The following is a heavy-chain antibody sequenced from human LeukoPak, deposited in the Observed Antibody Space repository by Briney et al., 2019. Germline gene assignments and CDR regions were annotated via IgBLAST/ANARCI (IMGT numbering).Heavy chain of an antibody. CDR3: ARGFLYYDILAGYSQYNWFDP. Sequence: SETLSLTCAVYGGSFSGYYWSWIRLPPGKGLEWIGEINHSGSTNYNPSLKSRVTISVDTSKNQFSLKLSSVTAADTAVYYCARGFLYYDILAGYSQYNWFDPWGQGTLVTVSS. D-gene: IGHD3-9*01. CDR2: INHSGST. J-gene: IGHJ5*02. CDR1: GGSFSGYY. V-gene: IGHV4-34*01.